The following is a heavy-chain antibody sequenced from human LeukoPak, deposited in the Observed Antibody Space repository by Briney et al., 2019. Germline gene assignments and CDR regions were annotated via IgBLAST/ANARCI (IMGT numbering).Heavy chain of an antibody. Sequence: SETLSLTCAVYGGSFSGYYWSWIRQPPGKGLEWIGEINHSGSTYYNPSLKSRVTISVDTSKNQFSLKLSSVTAADTAVYYCARVGITMVRGVTGEFDYWGQGTLVTVSS. J-gene: IGHJ4*02. CDR3: ARVGITMVRGVTGEFDY. CDR1: GGSFSGYY. CDR2: INHSGST. V-gene: IGHV4-34*01. D-gene: IGHD3-10*01.